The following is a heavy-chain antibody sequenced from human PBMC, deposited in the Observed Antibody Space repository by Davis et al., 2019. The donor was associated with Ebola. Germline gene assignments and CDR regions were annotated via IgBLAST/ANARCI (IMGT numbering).Heavy chain of an antibody. D-gene: IGHD2-2*01. CDR3: ARGAGIVVVPAAISAYYGMDV. Sequence: MPSETLSLTCTVSGGSISSYYWSWIRQPPGKGLEWIGHIYYSGSTTYNPSLESRVTISVDTSKNQFSLKLSSVTAADTAVYYCARGAGIVVVPAAISAYYGMDVWGKGTTVTVSS. CDR1: GGSISSYY. J-gene: IGHJ6*04. CDR2: IYYSGST. V-gene: IGHV4-59*01.